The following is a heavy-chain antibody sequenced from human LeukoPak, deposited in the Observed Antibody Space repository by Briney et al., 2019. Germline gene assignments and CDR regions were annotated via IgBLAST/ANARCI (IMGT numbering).Heavy chain of an antibody. Sequence: GGSLRLSCAVSGFTISTYAMSWVRQAPGKGLEWVSAMSGSAGNTYYADSVKGRFTISRDNSKNTLYLQMNSLRAEDTAVYYCAKYASYYFDYWGQGTLVTVSS. CDR1: GFTISTYA. CDR3: AKYASYYFDY. D-gene: IGHD2-2*01. CDR2: MSGSAGNT. V-gene: IGHV3-23*01. J-gene: IGHJ4*02.